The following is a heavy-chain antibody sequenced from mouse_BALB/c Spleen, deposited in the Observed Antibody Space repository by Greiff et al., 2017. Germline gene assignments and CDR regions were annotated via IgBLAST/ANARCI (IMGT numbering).Heavy chain of an antibody. D-gene: IGHD1-3*01. CDR1: GFTFSSYT. CDR3: TRDSGHYFDY. Sequence: EVNVVESGGGLVKPGGSLKLSCAASGFTFSSYTMSWVRQTPEKRLEWVATISSGGSYTYYPDSVKGRFTISRDNAKNTLYLQMSSLKSEDTAMYYCTRDSGHYFDYWGQGTTLTVSS. CDR2: ISSGGSYT. V-gene: IGHV5-6-4*01. J-gene: IGHJ2*01.